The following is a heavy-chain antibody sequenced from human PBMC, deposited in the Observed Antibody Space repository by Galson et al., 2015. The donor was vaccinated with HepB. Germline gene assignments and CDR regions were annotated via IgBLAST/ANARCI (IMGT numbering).Heavy chain of an antibody. CDR2: INPNSGGT. Sequence: SVKVSCKASGYTFTGYYMHWVRQAPGQGLEWIGWINPNSGGTNYAQKFQGRVTMTRDTSISTAYMELSRLRSDDTAVYYCARVVTIFGVVIEHDAFDIWGQGTMVTVSS. V-gene: IGHV1-2*02. D-gene: IGHD3-3*01. CDR1: GYTFTGYY. J-gene: IGHJ3*02. CDR3: ARVVTIFGVVIEHDAFDI.